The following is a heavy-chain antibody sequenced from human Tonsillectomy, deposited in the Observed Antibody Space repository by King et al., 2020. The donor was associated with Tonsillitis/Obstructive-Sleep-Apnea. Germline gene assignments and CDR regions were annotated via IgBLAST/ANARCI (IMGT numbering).Heavy chain of an antibody. V-gene: IGHV3-33*01. CDR2: IWYDGSNK. D-gene: IGHD3-22*01. Sequence: VQLVESGGGVVQPGRSLRLSCAASGFTFSSYGMHWVRQAPGKGLEWVSVIWYDGSNKYHADSVKGRFTISRDNSKNTLYLQMYSLRADDTAVYYCARDLSSGGFDYWGQGTLVTVSS. J-gene: IGHJ4*02. CDR1: GFTFSSYG. CDR3: ARDLSSGGFDY.